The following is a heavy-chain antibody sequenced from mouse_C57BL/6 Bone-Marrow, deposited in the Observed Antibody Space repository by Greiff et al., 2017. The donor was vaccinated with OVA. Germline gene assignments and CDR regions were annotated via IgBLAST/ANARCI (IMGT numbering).Heavy chain of an antibody. CDR1: GYTFTSYG. CDR2: IYPRSGNT. CDR3: ARSIRIYYYGSSPFAY. V-gene: IGHV1-81*01. Sequence: QVQLQQSGAELARPGASVKLSCKASGYTFTSYGISWVKQRTGQGLEWIGEIYPRSGNTYYNEKFKGKATLTADKSSSTAYMELRSLTSEDSAVYVCARSIRIYYYGSSPFAYWGQGTLVTVSA. J-gene: IGHJ3*01. D-gene: IGHD1-1*01.